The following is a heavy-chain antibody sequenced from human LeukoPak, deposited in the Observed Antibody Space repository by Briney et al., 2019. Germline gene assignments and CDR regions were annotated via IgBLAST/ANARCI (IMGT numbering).Heavy chain of an antibody. CDR1: GFTFSSHW. Sequence: GGSLRLSCVDSGFTFSSHWMSWVRQAPGKGLEWVANINQDGNKKYYVDSVKGRFTISRDNAKNSLYLQMNSLRVEDTAVYYCAEGTTGWGQGTLVTVSS. V-gene: IGHV3-7*01. J-gene: IGHJ1*01. D-gene: IGHD1-1*01. CDR3: AEGTTG. CDR2: INQDGNKK.